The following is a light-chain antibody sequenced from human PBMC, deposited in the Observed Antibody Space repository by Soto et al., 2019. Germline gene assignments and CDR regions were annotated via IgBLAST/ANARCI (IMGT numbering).Light chain of an antibody. CDR1: SSDVGGYNY. CDR2: EVN. J-gene: IGLJ1*01. V-gene: IGLV2-8*01. CDR3: TSYAGGNNV. Sequence: QSALTQPPSASGSPGQSVTISCTGTSSDVGGYNYVSWYQQHPGKVPKHMLYEVNKRPSGVPDRFSGSKSGNTASLTVSGLQAEDEADYYCTSYAGGNNVFGTGTKLTVL.